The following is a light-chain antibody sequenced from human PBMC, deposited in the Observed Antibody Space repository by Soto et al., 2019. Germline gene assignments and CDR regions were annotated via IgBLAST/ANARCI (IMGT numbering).Light chain of an antibody. CDR3: AAWDDTLNAYV. CDR1: SSNIGSNT. CDR2: SSN. J-gene: IGLJ1*01. Sequence: QSVLTQPPSASGTPGQRVTISCSGGSSNIGSNTVNWYQQLPGAAPKLLIYSSNQRPSGVPDRFSGSRSGTSASLAISGLQSEDEADYYCAAWDDTLNAYVFGTGTKVTVL. V-gene: IGLV1-44*01.